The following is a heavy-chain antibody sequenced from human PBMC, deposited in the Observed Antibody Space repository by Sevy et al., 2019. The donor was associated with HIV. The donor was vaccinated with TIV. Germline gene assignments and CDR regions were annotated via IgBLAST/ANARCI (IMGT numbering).Heavy chain of an antibody. CDR3: ARGIYSFGYWREFAN. CDR1: GGAISNYY. D-gene: IGHD5-18*01. V-gene: IGHV4-59*12. CDR2: IYYSGTT. J-gene: IGHJ4*02. Sequence: SETLSLTCTVSGGAISNYYWNWIRQSPGKGLEWIGYIYYSGTTNYNPSLKTRVTISVDTSNNQFSLKLTSLTAADTAVYYCARGIYSFGYWREFANWGQGTLVTVSS.